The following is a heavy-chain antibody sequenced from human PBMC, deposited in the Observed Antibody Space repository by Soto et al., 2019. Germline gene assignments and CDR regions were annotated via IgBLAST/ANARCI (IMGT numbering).Heavy chain of an antibody. J-gene: IGHJ5*02. CDR3: VRTENWTRHDTRFDP. CDR1: GFSLNTGGMC. D-gene: IGHD1-1*01. CDR2: IDWDDDK. Sequence: PTLVNPTETLTLTCTFSGFSLNTGGMCVSWIRQPPGKALEWLARIDWDDDKHYSTSLRTRLSISKDTSKNQVVLRMTDMDPEDTATYYCVRTENWTRHDTRFDPWGQGTLVTVSS. V-gene: IGHV2-70*11.